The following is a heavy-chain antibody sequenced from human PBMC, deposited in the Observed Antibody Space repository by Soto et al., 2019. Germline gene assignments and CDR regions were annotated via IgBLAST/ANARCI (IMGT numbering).Heavy chain of an antibody. CDR3: AVGGYSYGYYSYNWFDP. CDR2: IIPTFGTA. CDR1: GGTFSSYA. D-gene: IGHD5-18*01. J-gene: IGHJ5*02. Sequence: GASVKLSCKASGGTFSSYAISWVRQAPGQGLEWMGGIIPTFGTANYAQKFQGRVTITADESTSTAYMELSSLRSEDTAVYYCAVGGYSYGYYSYNWFDPWGQGTLVTVSS. V-gene: IGHV1-69*13.